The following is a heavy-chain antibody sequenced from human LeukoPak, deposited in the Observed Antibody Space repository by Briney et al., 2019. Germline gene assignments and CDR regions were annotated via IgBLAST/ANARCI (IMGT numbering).Heavy chain of an antibody. CDR1: GYSFTSYW. CDR3: ARQYAKYYYDSSGPGHFDL. D-gene: IGHD3-22*01. J-gene: IGHJ2*01. CDR2: IYPGDFDT. Sequence: GESPKISCRGSGYSFTSYWIGWVRQMPGKGLEWMGIIYPGDFDTRYSPSFQGQVTISADKSISTAYLQWSSLKASDTAMYHCARQYAKYYYDSSGPGHFDLWGRGTLVTVSS. V-gene: IGHV5-51*01.